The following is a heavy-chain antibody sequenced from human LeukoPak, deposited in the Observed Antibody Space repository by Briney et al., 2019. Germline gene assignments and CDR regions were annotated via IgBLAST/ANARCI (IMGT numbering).Heavy chain of an antibody. J-gene: IGHJ4*02. D-gene: IGHD5-24*01. CDR2: IYSGGST. CDR1: GFTFGDYA. Sequence: PGRSLRLSCTASGFTFGDYAMSWVRQAPGKGLEWVSVIYSGGSTYYADSVKGRFTISRDNSKNTLYLQMNSLRAEDTAVYYCARDVGGRGDYWGQGTLVTVSS. CDR3: ARDVGGRGDY. V-gene: IGHV3-53*01.